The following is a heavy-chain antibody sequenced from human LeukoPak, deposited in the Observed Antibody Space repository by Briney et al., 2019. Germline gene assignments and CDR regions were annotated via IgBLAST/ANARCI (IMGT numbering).Heavy chain of an antibody. CDR3: ARAFQQWLDFDY. V-gene: IGHV1-46*01. CDR2: INPSGGST. J-gene: IGHJ4*02. Sequence: ASVKVSCKASGYTFTSYYMHWVRQAPGQGLEWMGIINPSGGSTSYAQKFQGRVAMTRDTSTSTVYMELSSPRSEDTAVYYCARAFQQWLDFDYWGQGTLVTVSS. D-gene: IGHD6-19*01. CDR1: GYTFTSYY.